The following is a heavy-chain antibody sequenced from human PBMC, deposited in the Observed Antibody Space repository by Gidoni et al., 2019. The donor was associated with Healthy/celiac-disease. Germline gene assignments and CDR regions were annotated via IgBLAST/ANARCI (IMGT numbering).Heavy chain of an antibody. Sequence: QVQLVQSGAEVKKPGSSVKVSCKASGGTFSSYAISWVRQAPGQGLEWMGGIIPIFGTANYAQKFQGRVTITADESTSTAYMELSSLRSEDTAVYYCARDNCSSTSCYRFYYYYGMDVWGQGTTVTVSS. D-gene: IGHD2-2*02. CDR3: ARDNCSSTSCYRFYYYYGMDV. V-gene: IGHV1-69*01. CDR2: IIPIFGTA. CDR1: GGTFSSYA. J-gene: IGHJ6*02.